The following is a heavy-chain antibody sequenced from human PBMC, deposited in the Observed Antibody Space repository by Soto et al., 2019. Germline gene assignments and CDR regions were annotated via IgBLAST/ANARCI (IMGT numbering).Heavy chain of an antibody. CDR2: IYPGDSDT. D-gene: IGHD2-2*01. CDR1: GYSFTSYW. V-gene: IGHV5-51*03. J-gene: IGHJ6*03. Sequence: EVQLVQSGAEVKKPGESLKISCKGSGYSFTSYWIGWVRQMPGKGLEWMGIIYPGDSDTRYSPSFQGQVTISAAKSISTAYLQWSSLKASDTAMYYCARSNIVVVPAAIVPHYYYYYMDVWGKGTTVTVSS. CDR3: ARSNIVVVPAAIVPHYYYYYMDV.